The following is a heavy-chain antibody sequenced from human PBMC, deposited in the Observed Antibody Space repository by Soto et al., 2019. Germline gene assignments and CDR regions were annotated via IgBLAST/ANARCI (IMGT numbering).Heavy chain of an antibody. V-gene: IGHV3-48*01. CDR3: ARAPEHQFDASIAAAGTDY. J-gene: IGHJ4*02. CDR2: ISSSSSTI. CDR1: GFTFSSYS. D-gene: IGHD6-13*01. Sequence: GGSLRLSCAASGFTFSSYSMNWVRQAPGKGLEWVSYISSSSSTIYYADSVKGRFTISRDNAKNSLYLQMNSLRAEDTAVYYCARAPEHQFDASIAAAGTDYWGQGTLVTVSS.